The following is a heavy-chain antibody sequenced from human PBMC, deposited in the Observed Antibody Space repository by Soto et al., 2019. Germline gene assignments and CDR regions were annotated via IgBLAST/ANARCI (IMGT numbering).Heavy chain of an antibody. D-gene: IGHD3-22*01. CDR3: ARGSLTRLDYYDSSGYYYGDFQH. Sequence: SVKVSCKASGGTFSSYAISWVRQAPGQGLEWIGGIIPIFGTANYAQKFQGRVTITADESTSTAYMELSSLRSEDTAVYYCARGSLTRLDYYDSSGYYYGDFQHWGQGTLGTVSS. CDR2: IIPIFGTA. J-gene: IGHJ1*01. V-gene: IGHV1-69*13. CDR1: GGTFSSYA.